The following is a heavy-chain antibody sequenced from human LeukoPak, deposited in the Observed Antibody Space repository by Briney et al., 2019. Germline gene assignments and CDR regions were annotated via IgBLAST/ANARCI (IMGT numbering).Heavy chain of an antibody. Sequence: GGSLRLSCAASGFTFSDYYMSWIRQAPGRGLEWVSYISSSGSTIYYADSVKGRFTISRDNAKNSLYLQMNSLRAEDTAVYYCARDLRGSGWYDAFDIWGQGTMVTVSS. CDR1: GFTFSDYY. D-gene: IGHD6-19*01. CDR2: ISSSGSTI. V-gene: IGHV3-11*01. J-gene: IGHJ3*02. CDR3: ARDLRGSGWYDAFDI.